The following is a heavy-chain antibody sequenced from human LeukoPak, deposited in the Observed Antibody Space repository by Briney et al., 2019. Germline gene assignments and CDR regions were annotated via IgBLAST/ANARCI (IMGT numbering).Heavy chain of an antibody. V-gene: IGHV1-46*01. D-gene: IGHD2-2*01. CDR1: GYTFTSYY. J-gene: IGHJ4*02. CDR3: ARHPSPQLHHFDY. CDR2: INPSGDST. Sequence: GASVKVSCTASGYTFTSYYMHWVRQAPGQGLEWMGIINPSGDSTSYEQRFQGRLTMTRDTSTNTVYMELSSLRSEDTAVYYRARHPSPQLHHFDYWGQGTLVTVSS.